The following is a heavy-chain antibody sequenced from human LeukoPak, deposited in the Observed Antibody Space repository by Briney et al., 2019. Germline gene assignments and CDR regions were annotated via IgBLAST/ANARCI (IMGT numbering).Heavy chain of an antibody. Sequence: GGSLRLSCAASGFTFSSYWMHWVRQAPGKGLVWVSRINSDGSSTSYADSVKGRFTISRDNAKNTLYLQMNSLRAEDTAMYYCARELNYDFWSGYWVGYYYYGMDVWGQGTTVTVSS. CDR2: INSDGSST. CDR3: ARELNYDFWSGYWVGYYYYGMDV. J-gene: IGHJ6*02. V-gene: IGHV3-74*01. D-gene: IGHD3-3*01. CDR1: GFTFSSYW.